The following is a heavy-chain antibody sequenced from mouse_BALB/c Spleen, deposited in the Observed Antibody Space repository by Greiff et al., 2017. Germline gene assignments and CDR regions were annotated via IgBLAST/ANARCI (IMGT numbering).Heavy chain of an antibody. CDR1: GFTFSSYA. V-gene: IGHV5-9-4*01. D-gene: IGHD2-2*01. CDR2: ISSGGSYT. Sequence: EVQVVESGGGLVKPGGSLKLSCAASGFTFSSYAMSWVRQSPEKRLEWVAEISSGGSYTYYPDTVTGRFTISRDNAKNTLYLEMSSLRSEDTAMYYCARRDYGYDVYAMDYWGQGTSVTVSA. J-gene: IGHJ4*01. CDR3: ARRDYGYDVYAMDY.